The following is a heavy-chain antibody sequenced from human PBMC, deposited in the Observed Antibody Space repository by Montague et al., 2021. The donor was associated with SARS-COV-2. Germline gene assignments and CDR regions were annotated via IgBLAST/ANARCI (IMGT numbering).Heavy chain of an antibody. Sequence: SETLSLTCSVSGVSISSSGYYWGWIRQPPGKGLEWIGSIYYSGSTYYSPSLKSRVTISVETSKNQFSLKLSSVTAADTAVYYCARHEKTRIAMSVGVIGYSDYWGQGTLVTVSS. CDR3: ARHEKTRIAMSVGVIGYSDY. CDR1: GVSISSSGYY. CDR2: IYYSGST. V-gene: IGHV4-39*01. J-gene: IGHJ4*02. D-gene: IGHD3-22*01.